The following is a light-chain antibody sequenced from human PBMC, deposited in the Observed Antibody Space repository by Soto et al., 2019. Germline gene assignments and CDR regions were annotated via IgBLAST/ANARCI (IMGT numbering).Light chain of an antibody. CDR2: DAS. Sequence: DIQMTQSPSTLSASVGDRVTITCRASQSISSWLAWYQQKPGKAPKLLIYDASSLESGVPPRFSGDGSETDFTLTISSLQRDDFGTYYCQQYSRLWSFGQGTKVDIK. CDR3: QQYSRLWS. V-gene: IGKV1-5*01. J-gene: IGKJ1*01. CDR1: QSISSW.